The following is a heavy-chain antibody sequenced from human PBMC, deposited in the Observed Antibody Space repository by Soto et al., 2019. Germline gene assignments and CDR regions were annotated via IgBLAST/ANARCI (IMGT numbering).Heavy chain of an antibody. Sequence: LRLSCAASGFTFSSYSMSWVRQAPGKGLEWVSAISGSGASTYYADSVKGRFTISRDNSKNTLYLQMNSLRAEDTAVYYCAHFDWFIDYWGQGTLVTVSS. V-gene: IGHV3-23*01. D-gene: IGHD3-9*01. CDR3: AHFDWFIDY. CDR2: ISGSGAST. CDR1: GFTFSSYS. J-gene: IGHJ4*02.